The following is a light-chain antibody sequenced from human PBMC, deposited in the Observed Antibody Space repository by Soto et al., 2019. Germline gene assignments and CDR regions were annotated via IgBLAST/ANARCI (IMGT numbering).Light chain of an antibody. CDR3: QHYKMYSPWT. CDR1: QSISSR. Sequence: DIQMTQSPSTLSASVGDRVTITCRASQSISSRLAWYQKKPGKAPKLLIYDALNLESGVPSRFSGSGSGTEFTLTISSLQPDDFATYYCQHYKMYSPWTFGQGTKVDIK. CDR2: DAL. V-gene: IGKV1-5*01. J-gene: IGKJ1*01.